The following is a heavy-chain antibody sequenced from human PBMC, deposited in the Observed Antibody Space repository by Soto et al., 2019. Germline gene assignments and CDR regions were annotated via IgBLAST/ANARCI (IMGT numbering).Heavy chain of an antibody. Sequence: QITLKESGPPLVRPAQPPTLTCAFSAFSLTTTSMGVAWIRQPPGKALEWLALIYWDDDQRYSPSLKDRLTISKNTSRSRVVLTISNINPEDTGTCFCAHAGDYDLLSFDHWGPGTMVTISS. CDR3: AHAGDYDLLSFDH. CDR2: IYWDDDQ. J-gene: IGHJ4*02. V-gene: IGHV2-5*02. D-gene: IGHD4-17*01. CDR1: AFSLTTTSMG.